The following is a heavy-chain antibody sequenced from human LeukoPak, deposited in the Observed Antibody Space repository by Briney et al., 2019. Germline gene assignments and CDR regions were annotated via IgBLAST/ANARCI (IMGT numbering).Heavy chain of an antibody. CDR2: INPNSGGT. CDR1: GYTFTSYG. D-gene: IGHD3-3*01. J-gene: IGHJ4*02. Sequence: ASVKVSCKASGYTFTSYGISWVRQAPGQGLEWMGRINPNSGGTNYAQKFQGRVTMTRDTSISTAYMELSRLRSDDTAVYYCARDHYDFWSGYSVRYFDYWGQGTLVTVSS. CDR3: ARDHYDFWSGYSVRYFDY. V-gene: IGHV1-2*06.